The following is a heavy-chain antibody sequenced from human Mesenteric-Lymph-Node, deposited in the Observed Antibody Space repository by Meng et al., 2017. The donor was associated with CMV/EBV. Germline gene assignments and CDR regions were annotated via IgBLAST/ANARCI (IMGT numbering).Heavy chain of an antibody. CDR1: GFTFSSYS. J-gene: IGHJ6*02. CDR3: AKDLFGCSSTSCYTDYYYGMDV. CDR2: IRYDGSNK. D-gene: IGHD2-2*02. Sequence: GGSLRLSCAASGFTFSSYSMNWVRQAPGKGLEWVAFIRYDGSNKYYADSVKGRFTISRDNSKNTLYLQMNSLRAEDTAVYYCAKDLFGCSSTSCYTDYYYGMDVWGQGTTVTVSS. V-gene: IGHV3-30*02.